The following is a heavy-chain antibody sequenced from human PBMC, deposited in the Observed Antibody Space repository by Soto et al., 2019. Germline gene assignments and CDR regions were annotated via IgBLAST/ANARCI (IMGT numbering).Heavy chain of an antibody. CDR2: IYYSGST. J-gene: IGHJ4*02. V-gene: IGHV4-59*08. CDR1: GGSMSSDY. D-gene: IGHD3-10*01. CDR3: ARHNYGSGSTYFDY. Sequence: PSETLSLTCTVSGGSMSSDYWSWIRQSPGKGLEWIGYIYYSGSTNYNPSLKSRVTISVDTSKNQFSLKLNSMTAADTAVYYCARHNYGSGSTYFDYWGQGTLVTVSS.